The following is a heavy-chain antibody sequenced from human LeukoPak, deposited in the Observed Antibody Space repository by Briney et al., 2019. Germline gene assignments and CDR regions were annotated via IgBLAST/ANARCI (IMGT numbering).Heavy chain of an antibody. CDR1: GGSISSGGYY. CDR2: IYYSGST. Sequence: SETLSLTCTVSGGSISSGGYYWSWIRQHPGKGLEWIGYIYYSGSTYYNPSLKSRVTISVDTSKNQFSLKLSSVTAADTAVYYCAREGRYYGSSGIDIWGQGTMVTVSS. D-gene: IGHD3-22*01. CDR3: AREGRYYGSSGIDI. J-gene: IGHJ3*02. V-gene: IGHV4-31*03.